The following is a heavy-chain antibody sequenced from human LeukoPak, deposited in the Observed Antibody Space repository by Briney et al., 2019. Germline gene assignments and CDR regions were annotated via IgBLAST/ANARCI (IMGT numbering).Heavy chain of an antibody. CDR3: ARALVGPTAPFDC. CDR2: IFYSGNT. Sequence: SETLSLTCTVSGGSFSSYYWSWIRQSPGKGLEWIGYIFYSGNTNYNPSLKSRVTMSVDTSKNQFSLKLSSVTAADTAVYFCARALVGPTAPFDCWGQGTLVTVSS. D-gene: IGHD1-26*01. V-gene: IGHV4-59*01. CDR1: GGSFSSYY. J-gene: IGHJ4*02.